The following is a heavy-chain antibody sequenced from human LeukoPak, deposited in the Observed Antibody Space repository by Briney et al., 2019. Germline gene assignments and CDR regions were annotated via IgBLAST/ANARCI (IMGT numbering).Heavy chain of an antibody. Sequence: GRSLRLSCAASGLTFSDYYMSWIRQAPGKGLEWVSYISSSGSTIYYADSVKGRFTISRDNAKNSLYLQMNSLRAEDTAVYYCARFRYGGNVVDYWGQGTLVTVSS. D-gene: IGHD4-23*01. CDR1: GLTFSDYY. V-gene: IGHV3-11*01. CDR2: ISSSGSTI. J-gene: IGHJ4*02. CDR3: ARFRYGGNVVDY.